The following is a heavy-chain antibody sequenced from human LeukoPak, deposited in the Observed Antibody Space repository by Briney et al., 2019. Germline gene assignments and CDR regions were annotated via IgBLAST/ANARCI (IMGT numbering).Heavy chain of an antibody. Sequence: GGSLRLSCAASGFTFSSYEMNWVRQAPGKGLEWVGFTRSKAYGGTTEYAASVKGRFTISRDDSKSIAYLQMNSLKNEDTAVYYCSSYSGYGFTPFDYWGQGTLVTVSS. CDR1: GFTFSSYE. V-gene: IGHV3-49*04. CDR2: TRSKAYGGTT. D-gene: IGHD5-12*01. J-gene: IGHJ4*02. CDR3: SSYSGYGFTPFDY.